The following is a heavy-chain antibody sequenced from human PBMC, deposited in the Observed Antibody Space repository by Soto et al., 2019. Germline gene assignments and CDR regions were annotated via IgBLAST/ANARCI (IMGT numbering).Heavy chain of an antibody. D-gene: IGHD3-10*01. CDR1: GFPFSDYY. J-gene: IGHJ4*02. V-gene: IGHV3-11*06. Sequence: QVQLVESGGGLVKPGGSLRLSCAVSGFPFSDYYLSWIRQAPGKGLEWVSYIVTSNSYTNYADSVRGRFTISRDNAESPLYLQMNSLRAEDTAVYYCALTNYYYDSGRIYWGQGTLVTVSS. CDR3: ALTNYYYDSGRIY. CDR2: IVTSNSYT.